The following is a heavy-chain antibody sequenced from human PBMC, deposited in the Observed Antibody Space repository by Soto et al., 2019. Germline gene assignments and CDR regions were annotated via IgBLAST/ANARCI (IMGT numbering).Heavy chain of an antibody. CDR1: GYSFTSYW. J-gene: IGHJ3*02. D-gene: IGHD4-17*01. Sequence: GESLKISCKGSGYSFTSYWISWVRQMPGKGLEWMGRIDPSDSYTNYSPSFQGHVTISADKSISTAYLQWSSLKASDTAMYYCARSDYGGNSGDAFDIWGQGTMVTVSS. CDR2: IDPSDSYT. CDR3: ARSDYGGNSGDAFDI. V-gene: IGHV5-10-1*01.